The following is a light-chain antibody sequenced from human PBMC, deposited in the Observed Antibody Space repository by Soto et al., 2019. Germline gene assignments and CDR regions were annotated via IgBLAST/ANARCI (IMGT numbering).Light chain of an antibody. J-gene: IGKJ1*01. V-gene: IGKV1-5*03. CDR3: QQYHSYPWT. CDR1: QSISSW. Sequence: DIQMTQSPSILSASVGDRVTITCRASQSISSWLAWFQQMPGKAPNLLIYKASSLQSGVPSRFSGSGSGTDFTLTITSLQPDDFATYYCQQYHSYPWTFGQGTRVDVK. CDR2: KAS.